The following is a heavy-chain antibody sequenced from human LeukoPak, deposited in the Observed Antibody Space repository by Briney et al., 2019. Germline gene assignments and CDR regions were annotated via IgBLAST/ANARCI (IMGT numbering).Heavy chain of an antibody. CDR2: IYYNGDT. J-gene: IGHJ4*02. CDR1: GGSVSNSLYY. D-gene: IGHD4-17*01. Sequence: PSETLSLTCTVSGGSVSNSLYYWSWIRQPPGKGLEWIGYIYYNGDTNYNPSLKSRVIISIDTSSNQFSLRLNSMTAADTAVYYCTRLGFWYGDYFDYWGQGTLVTVSS. V-gene: IGHV4-61*01. CDR3: TRLGFWYGDYFDY.